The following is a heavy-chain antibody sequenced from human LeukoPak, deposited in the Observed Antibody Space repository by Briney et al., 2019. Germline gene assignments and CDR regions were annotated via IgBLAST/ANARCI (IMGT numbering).Heavy chain of an antibody. D-gene: IGHD5-24*01. CDR1: GGSFSGYY. CDR3: ARGRRW. V-gene: IGHV4-34*01. CDR2: INDSGST. J-gene: IGHJ4*02. Sequence: SETLSLTCAVYGGSFSGYYWTWIRQPPGKGLEWIGEINDSGSTNYNPSLKSRPIISVDTSKNQFSLKLTSVTAADTAVYYCARGRRWWGQGSLVTVSS.